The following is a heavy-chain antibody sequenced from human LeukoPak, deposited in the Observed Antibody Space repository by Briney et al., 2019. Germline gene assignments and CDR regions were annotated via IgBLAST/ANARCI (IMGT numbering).Heavy chain of an antibody. D-gene: IGHD4-17*01. Sequence: NPGGSLRLSCVASGFTFSSYGMSWVRQAPGKGLEWVSVISGSGGSTYYADSVKGRFTISRDNSKNTLYLQMNSLKAEDTAVFYCAKYWGAYGDYRGRYMDVWGKGTTVTVSS. CDR1: GFTFSSYG. J-gene: IGHJ6*03. CDR2: ISGSGGST. CDR3: AKYWGAYGDYRGRYMDV. V-gene: IGHV3-23*01.